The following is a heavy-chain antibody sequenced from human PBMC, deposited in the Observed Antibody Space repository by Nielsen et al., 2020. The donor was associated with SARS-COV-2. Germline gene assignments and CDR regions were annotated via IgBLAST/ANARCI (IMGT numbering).Heavy chain of an antibody. J-gene: IGHJ4*02. V-gene: IGHV3-23*01. CDR3: AKDRSAYFDTRGRYYFDD. Sequence: GESLKISCAASEFTFSNYVMNWVRQSPGKGLEWVSAISASGGDTYFADSVKGRFTISRDNSKNTLYLQMNSLRAEDTAVYYCAKDRSAYFDTRGRYYFDDWGQGTQVTVSS. D-gene: IGHD3-22*01. CDR2: ISASGGDT. CDR1: EFTFSNYV.